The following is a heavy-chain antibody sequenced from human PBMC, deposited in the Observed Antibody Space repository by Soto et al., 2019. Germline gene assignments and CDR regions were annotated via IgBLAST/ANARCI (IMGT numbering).Heavy chain of an antibody. D-gene: IGHD1-1*01. CDR3: LEPAAYWPR. CDR1: GFTFSGYA. J-gene: IGHJ4*02. V-gene: IGHV3-23*01. Sequence: VGSLRLSCAASGFTFSGYAMSCVRHSPGKWLEWVSSISASGDSTYYADFVKGRFTISRDNSKNTLFLQLNILGLDDTAVYFCLEPAAYWPRWGQATLVTLSS. CDR2: ISASGDST.